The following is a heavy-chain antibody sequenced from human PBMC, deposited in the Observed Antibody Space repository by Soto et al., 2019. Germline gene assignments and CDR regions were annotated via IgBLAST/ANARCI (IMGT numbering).Heavy chain of an antibody. D-gene: IGHD3-10*01. CDR3: ASGRGVRGSIITTYYSYGLDV. Sequence: QVQLQQWGAGLLKPSETLSLTCAVYGGSFSGNYRSWIRQPPGKGLEWIGEINHSGDTNYNPSLKNRVTISVDTSKNQCALTLTSVTAADTAVYYCASGRGVRGSIITTYYSYGLDVWGQGTTVTVSS. CDR2: INHSGDT. CDR1: GGSFSGNY. J-gene: IGHJ6*02. V-gene: IGHV4-34*02.